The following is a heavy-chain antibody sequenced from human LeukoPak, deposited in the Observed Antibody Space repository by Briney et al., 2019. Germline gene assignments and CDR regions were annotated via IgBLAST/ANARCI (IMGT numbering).Heavy chain of an antibody. V-gene: IGHV3-23*01. J-gene: IGHJ4*02. CDR2: IRTSDGDT. Sequence: PGGSLRLSCAASGFTFSNYAMSWVRQATGKGLQWVSGIRTSDGDTYYADSVKGRFTISRDNSKNTLYLQMNSLKAEDTAVYYCAKTSGGNYWGQGTLVTVSS. D-gene: IGHD4-23*01. CDR1: GFTFSNYA. CDR3: AKTSGGNY.